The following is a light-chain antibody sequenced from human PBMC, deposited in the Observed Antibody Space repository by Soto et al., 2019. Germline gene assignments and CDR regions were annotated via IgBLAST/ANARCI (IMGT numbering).Light chain of an antibody. CDR3: LLSYNGPYV. J-gene: IGLJ1*01. Sequence: QAVVTQEPSLTVSPGGTVTRTCGSSTGAVTNGHYPYWFQQKPGQAPRTLIYDTTNRHSWTPARFSGSLLGGKAALTLSGAQPEDEAEYYCLLSYNGPYVFGTGTKVTLL. V-gene: IGLV7-46*01. CDR1: TGAVTNGHY. CDR2: DTT.